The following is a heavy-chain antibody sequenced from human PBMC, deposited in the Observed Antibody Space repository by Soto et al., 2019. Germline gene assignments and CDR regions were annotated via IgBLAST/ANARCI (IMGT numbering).Heavy chain of an antibody. D-gene: IGHD4-17*01. J-gene: IGHJ4*02. CDR3: GRDEPVTRSIDF. V-gene: IGHV4-34*12. CDR2: IINSGTT. CDR1: GESFSGYY. Sequence: QVQLQQWGAGLLKPSETLSLTCVVYGESFSGYYWSWIRQPPGQGLEWIGGIINSGTTNYNPSLKSRVTMSVDTSKNHVSLTLNPVTAADTAVYSCGRDEPVTRSIDFWGQGTLVTVSS.